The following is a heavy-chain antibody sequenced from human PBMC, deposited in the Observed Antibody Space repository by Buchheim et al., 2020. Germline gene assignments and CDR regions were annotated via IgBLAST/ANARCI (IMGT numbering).Heavy chain of an antibody. CDR1: GFTFSSYS. CDR3: ARAGYCSSTSCYRGRPADY. CDR2: ISSSSSTI. V-gene: IGHV3-48*01. J-gene: IGHJ4*02. Sequence: EVQLVESGGGLVQPGGSLRLSCAASGFTFSSYSMNWVRQAPGKGLEWVSYISSSSSTIYYADSVKGRFTISRANAKNSLYLQMNSLRAEDTAVYYCARAGYCSSTSCYRGRPADYWGQGTL. D-gene: IGHD2-2*02.